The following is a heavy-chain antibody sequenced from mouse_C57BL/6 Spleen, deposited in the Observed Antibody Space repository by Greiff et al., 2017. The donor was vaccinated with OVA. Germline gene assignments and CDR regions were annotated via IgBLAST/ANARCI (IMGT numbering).Heavy chain of an antibody. CDR1: GFSLTSYG. J-gene: IGHJ3*01. CDR2: IWSGGST. D-gene: IGHD4-1*01. CDR3: AREGGTRLAWFAY. V-gene: IGHV2-2*01. Sequence: QVHVKQSGPGLVQPSQSLSITCTVSGFSLTSYGVHWVRQSPGKGLEWLGVIWSGGSTDYNAAFISRLSISKDNSKSQVFFKMNSLQADDTAIYYCAREGGTRLAWFAYWGQGTLVTVSA.